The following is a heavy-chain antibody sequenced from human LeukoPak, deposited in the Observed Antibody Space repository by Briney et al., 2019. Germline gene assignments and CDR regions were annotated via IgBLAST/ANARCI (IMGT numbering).Heavy chain of an antibody. J-gene: IGHJ4*02. D-gene: IGHD3-3*01. CDR1: GGSISSSSYY. Sequence: PSETLSLTCTVSGGSISSSSYYWGWIRQPPGKGLEWIGSIYYSGSTYYNPSLKSRVTISVDTSKNQFSLKLSSVTAADTAVYYCAIQYYDFWSGSGDLVDYWGQGTLVTVSS. CDR3: AIQYYDFWSGSGDLVDY. CDR2: IYYSGST. V-gene: IGHV4-39*07.